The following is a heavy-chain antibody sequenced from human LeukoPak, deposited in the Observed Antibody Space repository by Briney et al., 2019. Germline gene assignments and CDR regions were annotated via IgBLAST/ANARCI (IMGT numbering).Heavy chain of an antibody. Sequence: SETLSLTCSVSGGSISRSSYYWGWIRQPPGKGLEWIGSLYNTETTYYNPSLRSRVTISVDTSKNQLSLELSSVTAADTAVYYCARHPTLTPGGNFDYWGQGTLVTVSS. CDR3: ARHPTLTPGGNFDY. CDR2: LYNTETT. V-gene: IGHV4-39*01. D-gene: IGHD1-14*01. J-gene: IGHJ4*02. CDR1: GGSISRSSYY.